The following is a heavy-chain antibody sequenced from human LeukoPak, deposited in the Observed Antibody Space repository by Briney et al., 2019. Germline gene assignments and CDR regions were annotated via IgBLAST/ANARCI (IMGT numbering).Heavy chain of an antibody. D-gene: IGHD2-15*01. CDR1: GGSISSSSYY. CDR2: IYYSGST. Sequence: SETLSLTCTVSGGSISSSSYYWGWIRQPPGKGLEWLGSIYYSGSTYYSPSLKSRVTISVDTSKNQFSLKLSSVTAADTAVYYCARSCSGGSCYFLYWGQGTLVTVSS. CDR3: ARSCSGGSCYFLY. V-gene: IGHV4-39*01. J-gene: IGHJ4*02.